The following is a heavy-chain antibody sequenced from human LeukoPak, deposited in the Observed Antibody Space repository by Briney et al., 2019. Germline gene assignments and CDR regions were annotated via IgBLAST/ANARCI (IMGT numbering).Heavy chain of an antibody. CDR3: ARRYGSGSYSFDN. Sequence: GGSLRLSCAASGFTFNSYDMHWVRQAPGKGLEWVAFIWTDGNNKYYADSVRGRFTISRDNSKNTLYLQMNSLRPEDTTVYYCARRYGSGSYSFDNWGQGTLVTVSS. CDR2: IWTDGNNK. D-gene: IGHD3-10*01. CDR1: GFTFNSYD. J-gene: IGHJ4*02. V-gene: IGHV3-30*02.